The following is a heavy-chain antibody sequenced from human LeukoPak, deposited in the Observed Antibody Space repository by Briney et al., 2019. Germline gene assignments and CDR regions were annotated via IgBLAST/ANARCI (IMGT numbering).Heavy chain of an antibody. CDR3: ARAVTLGAYDILTGYSYYFDY. CDR1: GFTVSSNY. CDR2: IYSGGST. V-gene: IGHV3-53*01. J-gene: IGHJ4*02. D-gene: IGHD3-9*01. Sequence: GGSLRLSCAASGFTVSSNYMSWVRQAPGKGLEWVSVIYSGGSTYYADFVKGRFTISRDNSKNTLYLQMNSLRAEDTAVYYCARAVTLGAYDILTGYSYYFDYWGQGTLVTVSS.